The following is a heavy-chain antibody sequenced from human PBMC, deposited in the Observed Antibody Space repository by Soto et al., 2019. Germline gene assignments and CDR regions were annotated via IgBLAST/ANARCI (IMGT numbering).Heavy chain of an antibody. CDR3: AKDHGTYGPNWIDY. CDR2: LSGSGGTT. Sequence: EVQLLESGGGLVQPGGSLRLSCAASGFTFSSYAMSWVRQTPGKGLEWVSTLSGSGGTTYYADSGKGQFTITRDNSKSPLYLQMNSLRAEDTAVYYWAKDHGTYGPNWIDYWGQGTLVTVSS. J-gene: IGHJ5*01. V-gene: IGHV3-23*01. CDR1: GFTFSSYA. D-gene: IGHD3-10*01.